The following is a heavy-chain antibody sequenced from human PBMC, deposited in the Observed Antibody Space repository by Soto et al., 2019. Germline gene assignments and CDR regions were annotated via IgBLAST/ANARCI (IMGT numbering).Heavy chain of an antibody. CDR3: ARALHDGSGCYIKALLDYYYYYYGMDV. J-gene: IGHJ6*02. CDR2: INPNSGGT. Sequence: ASVKVSCKASGYTFTGYYMHWVRQAPGQGLEWMGWINPNSGGTNYAQKFQGWVTMTRDTSISTAYVELSRLRSDDTAVYYCARALHDGSGCYIKALLDYYYYYYGMDVWGQGTTVTV. V-gene: IGHV1-2*04. CDR1: GYTFTGYY. D-gene: IGHD3-10*01.